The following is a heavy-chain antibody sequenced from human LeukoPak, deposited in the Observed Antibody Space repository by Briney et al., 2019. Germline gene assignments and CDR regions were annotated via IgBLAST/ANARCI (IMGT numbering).Heavy chain of an antibody. CDR2: FDPEDGET. J-gene: IGHJ4*02. CDR3: ATDHLSGSPWNY. D-gene: IGHD3-9*01. CDR1: GYTLTELS. Sequence: ASVKVSCKVSGYTLTELSMHWVRQAPGKGVEWMGGFDPEDGETIYAQKFQGRVTMTEDTSTDTAYMELSSLRPEDTAVYYCATDHLSGSPWNYWGQGTLVTVSS. V-gene: IGHV1-24*01.